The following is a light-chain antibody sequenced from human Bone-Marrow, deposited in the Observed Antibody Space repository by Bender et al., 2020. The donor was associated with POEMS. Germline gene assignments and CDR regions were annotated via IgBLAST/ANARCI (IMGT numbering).Light chain of an antibody. CDR2: EVD. V-gene: IGLV2-23*02. CDR1: SSDVGNYKL. CDR3: CSYAGAYTWI. J-gene: IGLJ2*01. Sequence: QSALTQPASVSGSPGQSITISCTGTSSDVGNYKLVSWYQHYPGKAPKVIMYEVDKRASGVSNRFSGSKSGNMASLTISGLQPEDEADYYCCSYAGAYTWIFGGGTKVTVL.